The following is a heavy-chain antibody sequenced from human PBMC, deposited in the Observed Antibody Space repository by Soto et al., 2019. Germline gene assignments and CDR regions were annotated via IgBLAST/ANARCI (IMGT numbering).Heavy chain of an antibody. CDR1: GGSISSYY. D-gene: IGHD3-10*01. J-gene: IGHJ4*02. CDR3: ARGNSFWFGDY. V-gene: IGHV4-59*01. CDR2: IYYSGST. Sequence: SETLSLTCTVSGGSISSYYWSWIRQPPGKGLEWIGYIYYSGSTNYNPSLKSRVTISVDTSKNQFSLKLSSVTAADTALYYCARGNSFWFGDYWGQGTLVTVSS.